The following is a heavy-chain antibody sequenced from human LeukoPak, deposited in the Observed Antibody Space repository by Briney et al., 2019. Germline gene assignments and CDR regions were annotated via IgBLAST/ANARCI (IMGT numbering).Heavy chain of an antibody. V-gene: IGHV3-53*01. CDR3: ARIVRYSSSWDY. CDR2: IYSGGNT. Sequence: GGSLRLSCAASGFTVSSNYMSWVRQAPGRGLEWVSIIYSGGNTYYADSVKGRFTISRDSSKNTLYLQMNSLRAEDTAVYYCARIVRYSSSWDYWGQGTLVTVSS. CDR1: GFTVSSNY. J-gene: IGHJ4*02. D-gene: IGHD6-13*01.